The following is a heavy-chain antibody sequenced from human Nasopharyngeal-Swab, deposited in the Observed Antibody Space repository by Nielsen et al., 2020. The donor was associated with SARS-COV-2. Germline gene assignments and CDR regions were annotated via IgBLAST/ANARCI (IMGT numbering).Heavy chain of an antibody. CDR2: ISYDGSNK. Sequence: GESLKISCAASGFTFSSYAMHWVRRAPGKGLEWVAVISYDGSNKYYAYSVKGRFTISRDNSKNTLYLQMNSLRAEDTAVYYCASLLTAMANDYWGQGTLVTVSS. CDR3: ASLLTAMANDY. J-gene: IGHJ4*02. D-gene: IGHD5-18*01. CDR1: GFTFSSYA. V-gene: IGHV3-30-3*01.